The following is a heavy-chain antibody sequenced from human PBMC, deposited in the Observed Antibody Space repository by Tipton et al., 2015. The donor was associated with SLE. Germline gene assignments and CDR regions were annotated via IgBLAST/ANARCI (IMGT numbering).Heavy chain of an antibody. CDR1: GFTFSSYA. CDR3: AGDDSSGKGAFDI. J-gene: IGHJ3*02. D-gene: IGHD3-22*01. CDR2: ISYDGSNK. Sequence: SLRLSCAASGFTFSSYAMHWVRQAPGKGLEWVAVISYDGSNKYYADSVKGRFTISRDNSKNTLYLQMNSLRAEDTAVYYCAGDDSSGKGAFDIWGQGTMVTVSS. V-gene: IGHV3-30-3*01.